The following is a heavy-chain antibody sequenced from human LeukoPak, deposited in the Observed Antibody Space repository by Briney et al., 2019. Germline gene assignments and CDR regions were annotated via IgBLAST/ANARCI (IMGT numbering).Heavy chain of an antibody. CDR3: ARDSGPDIVVVPAASTDAFDI. V-gene: IGHV3-7*01. Sequence: PGGSLRLSCAASGFTLSTSWMSWVRQAPGKGLEWVAYIKQDGSEKYYVDSVKGRFTISRDNAQSSLYLQMNSLRAEDTAVYYCARDSGPDIVVVPAASTDAFDIWGQGTMVTVSS. J-gene: IGHJ3*02. CDR2: IKQDGSEK. CDR1: GFTLSTSW. D-gene: IGHD2-2*01.